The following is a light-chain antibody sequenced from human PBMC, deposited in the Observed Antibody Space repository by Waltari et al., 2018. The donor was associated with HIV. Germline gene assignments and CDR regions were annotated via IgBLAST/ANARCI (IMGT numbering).Light chain of an antibody. CDR2: RAS. Sequence: EIVLTQSPGTLSLSAGQRATLSCRASQSFSSYLAWYQQKPGQAPRLLIYRASNRATGIPDRFSGSGSGTDFTLTISRLEPEDFAVYYCQQYGSSVTFGPGTKVDIK. CDR1: QSFSSY. CDR3: QQYGSSVT. J-gene: IGKJ3*01. V-gene: IGKV3-20*01.